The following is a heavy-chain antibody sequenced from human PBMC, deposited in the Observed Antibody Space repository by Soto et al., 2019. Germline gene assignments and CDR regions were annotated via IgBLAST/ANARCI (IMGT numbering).Heavy chain of an antibody. Sequence: SETLSLTCAVSGGSISSGGYSWSWIRPPPGKGLEWIGYIYYSGSTYYNPSLKSRVTISVDTSKNQFSLKLSSVTAADTAVYYCARHNYDSSGTAVDVWGQGTTVTVSS. CDR3: ARHNYDSSGTAVDV. J-gene: IGHJ6*02. CDR1: GGSISSGGYS. CDR2: IYYSGST. V-gene: IGHV4-31*11. D-gene: IGHD3-22*01.